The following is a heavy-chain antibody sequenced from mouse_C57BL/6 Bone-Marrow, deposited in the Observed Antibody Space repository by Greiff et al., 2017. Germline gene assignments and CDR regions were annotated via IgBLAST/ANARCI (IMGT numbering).Heavy chain of an antibody. CDR3: ARYDCYYGFAY. J-gene: IGHJ3*01. Sequence: EVKLMESGGGLVQPGGSLSLSCAASGFTFTDYYMSWVRQPPGKALEWLGFIRNKANGYTTEYSASVKGRFTISRDNCQSILYLQMNALRAEDSATYYCARYDCYYGFAYWGQGTLVTVSA. D-gene: IGHD2-3*01. V-gene: IGHV7-3*01. CDR1: GFTFTDYY. CDR2: IRNKANGYTT.